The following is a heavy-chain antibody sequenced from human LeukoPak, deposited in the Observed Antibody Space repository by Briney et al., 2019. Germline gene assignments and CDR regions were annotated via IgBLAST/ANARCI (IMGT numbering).Heavy chain of an antibody. V-gene: IGHV4-59*08. D-gene: IGHD2-15*01. J-gene: IGHJ4*02. CDR1: GGSISSYY. CDR3: ARRARATGGGDYFDY. CDR2: IYYNGNT. Sequence: SETLSLTCTVSGGSISSYYWTWLRQPPGKGLEWIGYIYYNGNTNYNPSLSGRVTISLDTSRNQFSLKLYAVTAADTAVYFCARRARATGGGDYFDYWGQGTLVTVSS.